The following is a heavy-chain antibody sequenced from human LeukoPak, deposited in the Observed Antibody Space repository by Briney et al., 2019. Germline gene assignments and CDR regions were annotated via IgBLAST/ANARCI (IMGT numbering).Heavy chain of an antibody. D-gene: IGHD3-16*01. CDR1: GGSINSGGYY. J-gene: IGHJ6*02. CDR3: ARSDYDYVWGSYYYGMDV. CDR2: IYYSGIT. Sequence: SETLSLTCTVSGGSINSGGYYWRWIRQHPGKGLEWIAYIYYSGITNYNPSLKSRVTISVDTSKNQFSLKLSSVTAADTAVYYCARSDYDYVWGSYYYGMDVWGQGTTVTVSS. V-gene: IGHV4-61*08.